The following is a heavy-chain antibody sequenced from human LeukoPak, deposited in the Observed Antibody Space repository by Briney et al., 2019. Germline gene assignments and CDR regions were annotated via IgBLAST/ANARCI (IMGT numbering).Heavy chain of an antibody. CDR3: ARHYHDILTGYGH. J-gene: IGHJ4*02. Sequence: GGSLRPSCAASGFNVSGNYMSWGRQAPGKGLEWVSVIYSGVSSYYADPVKGRFTISRDNSKNPLYLQMTTLRAEDTAVYYCARHYHDILTGYGHWGQGTLVPVSS. D-gene: IGHD3-9*01. CDR1: GFNVSGNY. V-gene: IGHV3-66*04. CDR2: IYSGVSS.